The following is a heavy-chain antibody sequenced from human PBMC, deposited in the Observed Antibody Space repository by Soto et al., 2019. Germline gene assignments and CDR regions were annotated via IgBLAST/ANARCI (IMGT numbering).Heavy chain of an antibody. Sequence: EVQLVETGGGLIQPGGSLRLSCAASGFTVSSNYMSWVRQAPGKGLEWVSVIYSGGTTYYADSVKGRSSISRDNSKNTVYHQMNSGRAEDKAMYYCTREFGGEGLDYWGQGTLVTVSS. J-gene: IGHJ4*02. CDR1: GFTVSSNY. D-gene: IGHD3-10*01. CDR2: IYSGGTT. V-gene: IGHV3-53*02. CDR3: TREFGGEGLDY.